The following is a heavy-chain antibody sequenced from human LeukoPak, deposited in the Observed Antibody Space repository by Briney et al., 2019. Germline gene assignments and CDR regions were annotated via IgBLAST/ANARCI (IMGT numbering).Heavy chain of an antibody. D-gene: IGHD6-19*01. V-gene: IGHV3-30*02. CDR2: IQSDGTDK. CDR3: ATMFSIGWESPDY. CDR1: GFTFSTNG. Sequence: GGSLRLSCAASGFTFSTNGMHRVRQAPGKGLEWVAFIQSDGTDKYYADSVKGRFTISRDNAKNPLYLQMNSLRAEDTAVYYCATMFSIGWESPDYWGQGTLVTVSS. J-gene: IGHJ4*02.